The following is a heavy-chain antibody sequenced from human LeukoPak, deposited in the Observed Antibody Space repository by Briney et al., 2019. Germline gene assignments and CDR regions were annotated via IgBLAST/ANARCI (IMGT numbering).Heavy chain of an antibody. V-gene: IGHV3-7*01. D-gene: IGHD3-3*01. J-gene: IGHJ4*02. CDR1: GFTFSNFW. CDR3: AREKEWLLLDY. CDR2: IKQDETEK. Sequence: PGGSLRLSCTASGFTFSNFWMGWVRQAPGKGLEWVANIKQDETEKFYLGSVKGRFTISRDNAKNSLYLQMNSLRDEDTAVYYCAREKEWLLLDYWGQGTLVTVSS.